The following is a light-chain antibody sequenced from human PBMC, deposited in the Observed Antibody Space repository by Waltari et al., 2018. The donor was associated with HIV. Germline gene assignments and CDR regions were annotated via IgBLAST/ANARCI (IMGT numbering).Light chain of an antibody. Sequence: QSALTQPASVSGSPGQSITISCPGTSRDVGGYNLFSWYQQHPGKAPKLMIYEVSKRPSGVSNRFSGSKSGNTASLTISGLQAEDEADYYCCAYAGSTTYVIFGGGTKLTVL. CDR1: SRDVGGYNL. CDR3: CAYAGSTTYVI. V-gene: IGLV2-23*02. J-gene: IGLJ2*01. CDR2: EVS.